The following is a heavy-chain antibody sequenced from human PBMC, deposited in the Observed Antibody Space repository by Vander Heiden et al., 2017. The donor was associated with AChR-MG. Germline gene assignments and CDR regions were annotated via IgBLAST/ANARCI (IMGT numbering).Heavy chain of an antibody. CDR1: GLTFSNFW. Sequence: EVQLVESGGGLVQPGGSLRLSCAVSGLTFSNFWMSWVRQAPGRGPEWVANIKKDGSEKYYVDSVKGRFTISRDNAKNSLYLQMDSLRVEDTAVYYCARVSYTEVGNYWGQGTLVTVSS. CDR2: IKKDGSEK. V-gene: IGHV3-7*04. J-gene: IGHJ4*02. CDR3: ARVSYTEVGNY. D-gene: IGHD4-4*01.